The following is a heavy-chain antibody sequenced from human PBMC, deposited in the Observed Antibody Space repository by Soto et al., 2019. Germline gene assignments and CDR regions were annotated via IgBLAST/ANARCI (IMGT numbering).Heavy chain of an antibody. CDR3: ARVPYCSSSSCYSYFDS. CDR2: INHSGST. Sequence: SETLSLTCTVSGGSISTYYWSWIRQPPGKGLEWIGEINHSGSTNYNPSLKSRVTISVDTSKNQFSLKLSSVTAADTAVYYCARVPYCSSSSCYSYFDSWGQGTLVTVSS. D-gene: IGHD2-2*01. V-gene: IGHV4-34*01. J-gene: IGHJ4*02. CDR1: GGSISTYY.